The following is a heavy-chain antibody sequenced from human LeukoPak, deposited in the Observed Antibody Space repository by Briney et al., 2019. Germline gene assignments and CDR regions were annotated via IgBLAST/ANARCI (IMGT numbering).Heavy chain of an antibody. D-gene: IGHD2-2*01. Sequence: LRLSCGASVFTYDDYAMHRVRGAQGKGVEGGSGISWNSGRIGYADSVKGRFTIFRDNAKNSLYLQMNSLRAEDTALYYCAKRGGVVPAAHGAFDIWGQGTMVTVSS. CDR2: ISWNSGRI. CDR3: AKRGGVVPAAHGAFDI. CDR1: VFTYDDYA. J-gene: IGHJ3*02. V-gene: IGHV3-9*01.